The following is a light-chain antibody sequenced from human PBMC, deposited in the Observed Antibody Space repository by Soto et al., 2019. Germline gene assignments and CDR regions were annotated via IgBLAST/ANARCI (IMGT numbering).Light chain of an antibody. CDR3: QQSYTTPGT. CDR1: QAINKY. V-gene: IGKV1-39*01. J-gene: IGKJ1*01. Sequence: DIPMTQSPSSLPASVGDSVTITCRASQAINKYLNWYQHKAGQAPKLLIYGASSLHKGVPARFRGSGAGTFFTLTISSLQPEDFATYYCQQSYTTPGTFGRGTTVEIK. CDR2: GAS.